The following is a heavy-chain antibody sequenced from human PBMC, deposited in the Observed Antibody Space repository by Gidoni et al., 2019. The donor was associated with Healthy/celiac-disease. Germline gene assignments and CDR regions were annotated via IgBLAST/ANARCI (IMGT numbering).Heavy chain of an antibody. D-gene: IGHD4-17*01. CDR3: ARDSTVTTYGPTRVGGAFDI. V-gene: IGHV1-69*01. J-gene: IGHJ3*02. Sequence: QVQLVQSGAEVKKPGSSVKVSCKASGGTFSSYAISWVRQAPGQGLEWMGGIIPIFGTANYAQKFQGRVTITADESTSTAYMELSSLRSEDTAVYYCARDSTVTTYGPTRVGGAFDIWGQGTMVTVSS. CDR2: IIPIFGTA. CDR1: GGTFSSYA.